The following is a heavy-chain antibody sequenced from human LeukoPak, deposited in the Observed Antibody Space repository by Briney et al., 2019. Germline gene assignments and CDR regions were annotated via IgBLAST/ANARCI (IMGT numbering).Heavy chain of an antibody. D-gene: IGHD2-2*01. CDR2: IIPILGIA. CDR1: GGTFSNYA. V-gene: IGHV1-69*04. J-gene: IGHJ6*02. CDR3: ALLVGGMDV. Sequence: SVKVSCKASGGTFSNYAISWVRQAPGQGLEWMGRIIPILGIANYAQKFQGRVTITADKSTSTAYMELSSLRSEDTAVYYCALLVGGMDVWGQGTTVTVSS.